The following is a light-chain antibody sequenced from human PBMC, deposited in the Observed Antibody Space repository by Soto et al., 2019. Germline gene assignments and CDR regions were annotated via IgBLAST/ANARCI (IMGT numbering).Light chain of an antibody. CDR3: QQRSNSPPLT. V-gene: IGKV3-11*01. Sequence: EIVLTQSPATLSLSPGERATLSCRASQSIGSFLAWYQQKPGQSPRLLIYDASNRATGIPARFSGSGSGTDFTLTISSLEPEDFAVYYCQQRSNSPPLTFGEGTKVEIK. J-gene: IGKJ4*01. CDR1: QSIGSF. CDR2: DAS.